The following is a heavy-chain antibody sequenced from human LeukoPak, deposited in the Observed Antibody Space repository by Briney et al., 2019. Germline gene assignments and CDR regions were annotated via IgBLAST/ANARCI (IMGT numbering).Heavy chain of an antibody. V-gene: IGHV1-69*04. J-gene: IGHJ4*02. Sequence: ASVKVSCKASGGTFSSYAISWVRQAPGQGLEWMGRIIPILGIANYAQKFQGRVTITADKSTSTAYMELSSLRSEDTAVYYCASRSRYSSSWGPSKDWGQGTLVTVSS. CDR3: ASRSRYSSSWGPSKD. CDR2: IIPILGIA. D-gene: IGHD6-13*01. CDR1: GGTFSSYA.